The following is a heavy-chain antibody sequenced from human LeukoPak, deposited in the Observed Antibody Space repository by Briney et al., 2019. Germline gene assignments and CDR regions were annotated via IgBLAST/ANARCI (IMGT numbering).Heavy chain of an antibody. CDR3: AKVARLGGNSFYYYMDV. V-gene: IGHV3-7*01. CDR2: IKKDGSEK. CDR1: GFTFSSYW. J-gene: IGHJ6*03. D-gene: IGHD3-16*01. Sequence: GGSLRLSCAASGFTFSSYWMSWVRQVPGKGLEWVANIKKDGSEKKYVDSVKGRFTISRDNAENSLYLQMNSLRVEDTAVYYCAKVARLGGNSFYYYMDVWGKGTTVTISS.